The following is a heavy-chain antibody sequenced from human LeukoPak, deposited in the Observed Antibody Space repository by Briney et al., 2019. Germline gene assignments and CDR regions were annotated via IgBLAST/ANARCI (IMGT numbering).Heavy chain of an antibody. D-gene: IGHD3-10*01. CDR2: ISSSGSTI. Sequence: GGSLRLSCAASGFTFSDYYMSWIRQAPGKGLEWVSYISSSGSTIYYADSVKGRFTISRDNAKNSLYLQMNSLRAEDTAVNYCARGDLYYYGSGYYFDYWGQGTLVTVSS. CDR3: ARGDLYYYGSGYYFDY. CDR1: GFTFSDYY. J-gene: IGHJ4*02. V-gene: IGHV3-11*01.